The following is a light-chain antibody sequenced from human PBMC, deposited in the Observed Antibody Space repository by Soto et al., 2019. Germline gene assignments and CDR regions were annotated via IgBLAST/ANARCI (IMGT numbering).Light chain of an antibody. V-gene: IGKV1-39*01. CDR2: VAS. Sequence: DIQMTQSPSSLSASVGDRVTITCRASQSVNNYLNWYQQRPGKAPKLLIFVASHLQSGVPSRFSGSGSGTYFTLTVSSLQPEDFATYFCQQSYNTPWTFGQGTKVDIK. J-gene: IGKJ1*01. CDR1: QSVNNY. CDR3: QQSYNTPWT.